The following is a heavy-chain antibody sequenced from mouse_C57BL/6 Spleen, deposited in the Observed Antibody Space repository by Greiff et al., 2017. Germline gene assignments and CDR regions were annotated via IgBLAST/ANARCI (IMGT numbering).Heavy chain of an antibody. V-gene: IGHV1-82*01. CDR1: GYAFSSSW. J-gene: IGHJ4*01. Sequence: QVQLKESGPELVKPGASVKISCKASGYAFSSSWMNWVKQRPGKGLEWIGRIYPGDGDTNYNGKFKGKATLTADKSSSTAYMQLSSLTSEDSAVYFCALDSSDYYAMDYWGQGTSVTVSS. D-gene: IGHD3-2*02. CDR2: IYPGDGDT. CDR3: ALDSSDYYAMDY.